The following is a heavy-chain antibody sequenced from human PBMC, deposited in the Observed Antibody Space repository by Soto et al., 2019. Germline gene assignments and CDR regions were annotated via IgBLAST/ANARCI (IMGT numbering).Heavy chain of an antibody. V-gene: IGHV4-34*01. CDR1: GGSFSGYY. Sequence: QVQLQQWGAGLLKPSETLSLTCAVYGGSFSGYYWSWIRQPPGKGLEWMGEINHSGSTNNNPSLKSRVTTSVDTSNNQFSLKLSSVTAADTAVYYCSRSSTSRYYYYMDVWGKGTTVTVSS. J-gene: IGHJ6*03. CDR3: SRSSTSRYYYYMDV. D-gene: IGHD2-2*01. CDR2: INHSGST.